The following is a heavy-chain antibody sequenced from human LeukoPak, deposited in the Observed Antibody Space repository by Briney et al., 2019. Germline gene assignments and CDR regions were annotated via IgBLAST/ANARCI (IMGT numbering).Heavy chain of an antibody. D-gene: IGHD3-22*01. CDR1: VFTFTISA. J-gene: IGHJ4*02. CDR2: IVVGSGNT. V-gene: IGHV1-58*02. Sequence: SVTVSYMPSVFTFTISAMQWVRQARRQRVEWIGWIVVGSGNTNYAQKFQERVTITRDMSTSTAYMELSSLRSEDTAVYYCAAALHGYWVYWGQGTLVTVSS. CDR3: AAALHGYWVY.